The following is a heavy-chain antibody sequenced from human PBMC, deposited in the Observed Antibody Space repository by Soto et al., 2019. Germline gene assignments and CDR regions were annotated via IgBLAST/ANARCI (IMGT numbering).Heavy chain of an antibody. J-gene: IGHJ4*02. D-gene: IGHD3-9*01. CDR3: AREYYDILTGSLEHPYFDY. CDR1: GFTFSSYS. V-gene: IGHV3-48*01. Sequence: GGSLRLSCAASGFTFSSYSMNWVRQAPGKGLEWVSYISSSSSTIYYADSVKGRFTISRDNAKNSLYLQMNSLRAEDTAVYYCAREYYDILTGSLEHPYFDYWGQGTLVTVSS. CDR2: ISSSSSTI.